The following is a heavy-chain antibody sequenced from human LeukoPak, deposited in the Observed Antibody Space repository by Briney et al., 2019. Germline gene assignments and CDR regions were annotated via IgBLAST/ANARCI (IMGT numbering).Heavy chain of an antibody. CDR1: GYSYTNYC. V-gene: IGHV5-51*01. D-gene: IGHD2-15*01. Sequence: ESLSPSRAGAGYSYTNYCIGWGRRMPGKGLEWMGIIYPGDSDTRYSPSFQGQVTISADKSISTAYLQWSSLKASDTAMYYCARLVGGTSGQFYFDYWGQGTLVTVSS. CDR2: IYPGDSDT. CDR3: ARLVGGTSGQFYFDY. J-gene: IGHJ4*02.